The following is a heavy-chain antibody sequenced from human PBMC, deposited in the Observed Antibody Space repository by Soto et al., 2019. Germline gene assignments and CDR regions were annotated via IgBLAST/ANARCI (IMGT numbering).Heavy chain of an antibody. Sequence: SETLSLTCFVSGGSVTSHHWSWIRQFPGQGLEWIAYIYYSGSTNYNPSLKSRVTISVDTSKNQFSLKLSSVTAADTAVYYCARTGVVPAALYCYYYGMDVWGQGTTVTVSS. CDR3: ARTGVVPAALYCYYYGMDV. D-gene: IGHD2-2*01. J-gene: IGHJ6*02. CDR2: IYYSGST. CDR1: GGSVTSHH. V-gene: IGHV4-59*02.